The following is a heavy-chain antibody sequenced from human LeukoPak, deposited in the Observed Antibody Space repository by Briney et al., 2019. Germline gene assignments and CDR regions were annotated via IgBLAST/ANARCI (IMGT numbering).Heavy chain of an antibody. CDR1: GFTFTSYG. CDR3: AKEGYYGSGSFPDY. CDR2: ISYDGNNK. V-gene: IGHV3-30*18. Sequence: PGKSLRLSCAASGFTFTSYGIHWVRQAPGKGLEWVAVISYDGNNKYYADSVKGRFTISRDNSKNTLYLQMNSLTAEDTAVYYCAKEGYYGSGSFPDYWGQGTLVTVSS. J-gene: IGHJ4*02. D-gene: IGHD3-10*01.